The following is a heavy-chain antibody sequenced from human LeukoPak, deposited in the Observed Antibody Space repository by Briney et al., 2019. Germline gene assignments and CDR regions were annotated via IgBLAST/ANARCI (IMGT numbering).Heavy chain of an antibody. J-gene: IGHJ3*02. Sequence: NPSETLSLTCTVSGGSISSYYWSWIRQPAGKGLEWIGRIYTSGSTNYNPSLKSRVTMSVDTSKNQFSLKLSSVTAADTAVYYCARDYDILTGEDAFDIWGQGTMVTVSS. CDR3: ARDYDILTGEDAFDI. V-gene: IGHV4-4*07. D-gene: IGHD3-9*01. CDR2: IYTSGST. CDR1: GGSISSYY.